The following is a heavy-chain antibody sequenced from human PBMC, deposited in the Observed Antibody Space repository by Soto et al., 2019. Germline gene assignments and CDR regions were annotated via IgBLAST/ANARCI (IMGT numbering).Heavy chain of an antibody. CDR1: GGSISRGGYY. Sequence: QVQLQESGPGLVKPSQTLSLTCTVSGGSISRGGYYWSWIRQNPGKVLEWIGYTYNRVSTYYNPSLKSRVTISVDTSKNQFSLKLTSVTAADTAVYYCARAPAPWGQGTLVTVSS. J-gene: IGHJ5*02. CDR3: ARAPAP. CDR2: TYNRVST. V-gene: IGHV4-31*03.